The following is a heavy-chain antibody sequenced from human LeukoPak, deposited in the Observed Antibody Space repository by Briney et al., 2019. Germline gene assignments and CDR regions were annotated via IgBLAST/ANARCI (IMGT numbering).Heavy chain of an antibody. V-gene: IGHV4-39*01. CDR1: GGSISNSSYY. J-gene: IGHJ4*02. D-gene: IGHD3-10*01. Sequence: SETLSLTCTVSGGSISNSSYYWGWIRQPPGKGLEWIGSMYYSGSTYYNPSLKSRATISVDTSKNQFSLKLSSVTAADTAVYYCARGLRAYYGSGLTFDYWGQGTLVTVSS. CDR2: MYYSGST. CDR3: ARGLRAYYGSGLTFDY.